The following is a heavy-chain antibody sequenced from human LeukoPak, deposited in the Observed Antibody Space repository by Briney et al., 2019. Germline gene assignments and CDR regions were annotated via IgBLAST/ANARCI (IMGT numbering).Heavy chain of an antibody. V-gene: IGHV3-21*01. CDR2: ISSSSSYI. D-gene: IGHD3-22*01. J-gene: IGHJ4*02. CDR1: GFTFSSYS. CDR3: ARDRRNYDSSGYYWDY. Sequence: PGGSLRLSCAASGFTFSSYSMNWVRQAPGKGLEWVSSISSSSSYIYYADSVKGRFTISRDNVKNSLYLQMNSLRAEDTAVYYCARDRRNYDSSGYYWDYWGQGTLVTVSS.